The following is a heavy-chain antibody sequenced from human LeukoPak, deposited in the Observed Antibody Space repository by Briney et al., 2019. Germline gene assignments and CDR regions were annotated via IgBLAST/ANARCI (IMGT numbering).Heavy chain of an antibody. CDR3: ASTRITVTTRSWDY. V-gene: IGHV3-7*01. Sequence: GGSLRLSCAASGFTFSSYWLSWVRQAPGKGLEWVANIKQDGSEKYYVDSVKGRFTISRDNAKNSLYLQMNSLRAEDTAVYYCASTRITVTTRSWDYWGQGTLVTVSS. CDR2: IKQDGSEK. CDR1: GFTFSSYW. D-gene: IGHD4-17*01. J-gene: IGHJ4*02.